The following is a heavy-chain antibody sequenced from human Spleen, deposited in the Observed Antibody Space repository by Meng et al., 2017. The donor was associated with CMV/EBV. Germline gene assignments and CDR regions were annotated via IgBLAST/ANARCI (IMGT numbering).Heavy chain of an antibody. J-gene: IGHJ6*02. CDR1: GFTFDDYT. V-gene: IGHV3-43*01. CDR3: ARDIGVFPMRYGMDV. CDR2: ISWDGGRT. Sequence: GESLKISCAASGFTFDDYTMHWVRQAPGKGLEWVSLISWDGGRTYYADSVKGRFTISRDNSKNSLYLQMNSLRTEDTALYYCARDIGVFPMRYGMDVWGQGTTVTVSS. D-gene: IGHD3-3*01.